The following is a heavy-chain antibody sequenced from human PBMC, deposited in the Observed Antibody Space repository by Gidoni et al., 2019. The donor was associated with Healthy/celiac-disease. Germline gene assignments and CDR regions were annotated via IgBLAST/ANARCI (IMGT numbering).Heavy chain of an antibody. D-gene: IGHD1-26*01. Sequence: GLEWMGIINPSGGSTSYAQKFQGRVTMTRDTSTSTVYMELSSLRYEDTAVYYCASSVLGGSYYDYYYYGMDVWGQGTTVTVSS. CDR3: ASSVLGGSYYDYYYYGMDV. J-gene: IGHJ6*02. CDR2: INPSGGST. V-gene: IGHV1-46*01.